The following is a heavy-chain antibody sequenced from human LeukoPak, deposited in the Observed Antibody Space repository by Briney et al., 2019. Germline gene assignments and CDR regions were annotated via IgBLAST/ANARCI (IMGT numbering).Heavy chain of an antibody. CDR1: GFTFSSYE. V-gene: IGHV3-48*03. Sequence: PGGSLRLSCAASGFTFSSYEMNWARQAPGKGLEWVSYISSSGSTIYYADSVKGRFTISRDNAKNTAYLQMNSLRAEDTAVYYCIRSRSGSYGYFDYWGQGTLVTVSS. D-gene: IGHD3-10*01. CDR2: ISSSGSTI. CDR3: IRSRSGSYGYFDY. J-gene: IGHJ4*02.